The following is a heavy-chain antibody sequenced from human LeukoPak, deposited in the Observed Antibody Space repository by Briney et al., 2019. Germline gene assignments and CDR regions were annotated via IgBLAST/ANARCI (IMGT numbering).Heavy chain of an antibody. V-gene: IGHV1-2*02. CDR3: ARPRAGGYCSSTSCPNWFDP. CDR2: INPNSGGT. Sequence: GASVKVFCKASGYTFTGYYMHWVRQAPGQGLEWMGWINPNSGGTNYAQKFQGRVTMTRDTSISTAYMELSRLRSDDTAVYYCARPRAGGYCSSTSCPNWFDPWGQGTLVTVSS. D-gene: IGHD2-2*01. CDR1: GYTFTGYY. J-gene: IGHJ5*02.